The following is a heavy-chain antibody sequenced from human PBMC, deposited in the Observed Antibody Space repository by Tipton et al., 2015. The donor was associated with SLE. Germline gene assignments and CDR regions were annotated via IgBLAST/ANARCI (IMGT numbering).Heavy chain of an antibody. CDR2: INPNSGGT. CDR1: GYTFTGYY. J-gene: IGHJ4*02. D-gene: IGHD3-10*01. Sequence: QSGPEVKKPGASVKVSCKASGYTFTGYYMHWVRQAPGQGLEWMGRINPNSGGTNYAQKFQGRVTMTRDTSISTAYMELSRLRSDDTAVYYCARSLLWFGELSHHFDYWGQGTLVTVSS. CDR3: ARSLLWFGELSHHFDY. V-gene: IGHV1-2*06.